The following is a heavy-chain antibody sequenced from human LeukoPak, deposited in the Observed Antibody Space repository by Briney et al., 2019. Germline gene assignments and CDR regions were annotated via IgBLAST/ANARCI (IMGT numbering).Heavy chain of an antibody. CDR1: GYTFTSYG. CDR2: ISAYNGNT. D-gene: IGHD1-1*01. Sequence: ASVKVSCKASGYTFTSYGISWVRQAPGQGLEWMGWISAYNGNTNYAQKLQGRVTMTTDTSTSTAYMELRSLRSDDTAVYYCARDLYSKAGTTLYSSPAPYNSFDPWGQGTLVTVSS. V-gene: IGHV1-18*01. CDR3: ARDLYSKAGTTLYSSPAPYNSFDP. J-gene: IGHJ5*02.